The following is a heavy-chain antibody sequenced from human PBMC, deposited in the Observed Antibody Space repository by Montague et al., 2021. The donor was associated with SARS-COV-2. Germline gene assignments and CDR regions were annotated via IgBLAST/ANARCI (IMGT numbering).Heavy chain of an antibody. CDR1: GGSFSDYY. CDR2: VSHRGTS. CDR3: ARGRQHFNMIVVVMTGGEYCFDY. J-gene: IGHJ4*02. D-gene: IGHD3-22*01. Sequence: SETLSLTCAVYGGSFSDYYWSWIRQPPGKGLEWIGEVSHRGTSNYNPSLKSRVSISVDTSKNQFSLYLSSVTAADTAVYYCARGRQHFNMIVVVMTGGEYCFDYWGQGTLVTVSS. V-gene: IGHV4-34*01.